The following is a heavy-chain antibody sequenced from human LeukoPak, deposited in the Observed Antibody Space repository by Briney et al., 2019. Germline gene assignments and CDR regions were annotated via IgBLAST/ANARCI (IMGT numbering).Heavy chain of an antibody. CDR1: GFTVSSYY. J-gene: IGHJ4*02. Sequence: PGGSLRLSCVASGFTVSSYYVSWVRQAPGKGLEWVSVIYSGGSTYYADSAEGRFTVSRDNSKNTLYLEMRSLRAEDTAVYYCARDLHPRLTGYFDYWGQGTLVTVSS. CDR2: IYSGGST. CDR3: ARDLHPRLTGYFDY. V-gene: IGHV3-53*01. D-gene: IGHD3-16*01.